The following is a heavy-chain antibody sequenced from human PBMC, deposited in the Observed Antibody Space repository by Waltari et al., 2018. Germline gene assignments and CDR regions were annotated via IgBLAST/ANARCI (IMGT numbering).Heavy chain of an antibody. CDR2: IYYSGST. J-gene: IGHJ4*02. CDR1: GGSISSSSYY. V-gene: IGHV4-39*07. Sequence: QLQLQESGPGLVKPSETLSLTCTVSGGSISSSSYYWGWIRQPPGKGLEWIGSIYYSGSTYYNPSLKSRVTISVDTSKNQFSLKLSSVTAADTAVYYCASPDCTNGVCGDWGQGTLVTVSS. D-gene: IGHD2-8*01. CDR3: ASPDCTNGVCGD.